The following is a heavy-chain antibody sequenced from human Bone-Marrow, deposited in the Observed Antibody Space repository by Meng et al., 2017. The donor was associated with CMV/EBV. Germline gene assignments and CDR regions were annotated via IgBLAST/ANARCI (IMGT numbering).Heavy chain of an antibody. V-gene: IGHV1-69*06. CDR2: IIPIFGTA. CDR1: GGTFSSYA. Sequence: SVKVSCKASGGTFSSYAISWVRQAPGQGLEWMGGIIPIFGTANYAQKFQGRVTITADKSTSTAYMELSSLRSEDTAVYYCARDSRGYCGGDCYLYVWGQGTTVTVSS. J-gene: IGHJ6*02. CDR3: ARDSRGYCGGDCYLYV. D-gene: IGHD2-21*01.